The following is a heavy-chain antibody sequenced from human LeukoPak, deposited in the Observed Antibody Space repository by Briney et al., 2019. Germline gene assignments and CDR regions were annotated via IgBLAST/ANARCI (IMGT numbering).Heavy chain of an antibody. D-gene: IGHD3-9*01. CDR2: AYYSGTT. CDR3: VSLCHDILTGGGASCFDI. J-gene: IGHJ3*02. Sequence: SETLSLTCTVSGGSITSYYWSWIRQPPGKGLEWIGCAYYSGTTSYNPSLKSRVTISIDTSKNQFSLKLSSVTAADTAVYYCVSLCHDILTGGGASCFDIWGQGTMVTVSS. CDR1: GGSITSYY. V-gene: IGHV4-59*12.